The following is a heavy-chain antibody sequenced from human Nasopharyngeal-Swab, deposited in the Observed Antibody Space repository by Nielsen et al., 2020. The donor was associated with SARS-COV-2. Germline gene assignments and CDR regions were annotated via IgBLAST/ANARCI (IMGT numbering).Heavy chain of an antibody. CDR3: AKEGATGWFDP. CDR1: GASITSQY. V-gene: IGHV4-59*11. J-gene: IGHJ5*02. CDR2: ISHNSGT. Sequence: SETLSLTCTVSGASITSQYWSWIRQPPGKGLEWIGYISHNSGTSYNPSLKSRVTVFMDTSKNQFSLRLRSVTAADTAVYYCAKEGATGWFDPWGQGTLVTVSS.